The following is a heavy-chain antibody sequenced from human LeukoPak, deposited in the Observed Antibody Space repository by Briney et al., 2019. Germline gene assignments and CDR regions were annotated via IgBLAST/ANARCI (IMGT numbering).Heavy chain of an antibody. CDR3: ARAMWDAFDI. CDR2: IYTSGST. Sequence: PSQTLSLTCTVSGGSISSGSYYWSWIRQPAGKGLEWIGRIYTSGSTNYNPSLKSRVTISVDTSKNQFSLKLSSVTAADTAVYYCARAMWDAFDIWGQGTMVTVSS. CDR1: GGSISSGSYY. J-gene: IGHJ3*02. V-gene: IGHV4-61*02. D-gene: IGHD3-10*02.